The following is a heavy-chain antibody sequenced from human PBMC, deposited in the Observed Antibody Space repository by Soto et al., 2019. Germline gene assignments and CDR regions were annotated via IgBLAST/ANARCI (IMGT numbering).Heavy chain of an antibody. D-gene: IGHD6-6*01. V-gene: IGHV1-24*01. J-gene: IGHJ6*03. CDR2: FDPEDGET. CDR3: ATSGQLVNYYYHYMDV. CDR1: GYTLTELS. Sequence: ASVKVSCKVSGYTLTELSMHWVRQAPGKGLEWMGGFDPEDGETIYAQKFQGRVTMTEDTSTDTAYMELSSLRSEDTAVYYCATSGQLVNYYYHYMDVWGKGTTVTVSS.